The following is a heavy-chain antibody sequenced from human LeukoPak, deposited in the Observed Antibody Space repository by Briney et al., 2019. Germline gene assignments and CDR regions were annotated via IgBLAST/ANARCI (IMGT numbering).Heavy chain of an antibody. J-gene: IGHJ3*02. V-gene: IGHV4-59*01. CDR3: ARTTAYDAFDI. Sequence: NTSETLSLTCTVSGGSISSYYWSWIRQPPGKGLEWIGYIYYSGSTNYNPSLKSRVTISVDTSKNQFSLKLSSVTAADTAVYYCARTTAYDAFDIWGQGTMVTVSS. D-gene: IGHD5-18*01. CDR2: IYYSGST. CDR1: GGSISSYY.